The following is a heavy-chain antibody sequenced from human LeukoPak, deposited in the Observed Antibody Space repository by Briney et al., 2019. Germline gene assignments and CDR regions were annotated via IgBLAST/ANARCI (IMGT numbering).Heavy chain of an antibody. J-gene: IGHJ6*03. V-gene: IGHV4-39*07. Sequence: SETLSLTCTVSGGSISTSSYYWGWARQPPGKGLEWIGNTFYSGSTYYSPSLKSRVTISLDTSRNQFSLKLSSVTAADTAVYYCARTTEAHSWRTRYYDYYMDVWGKGTTVTISS. D-gene: IGHD6-13*01. CDR3: ARTTEAHSWRTRYYDYYMDV. CDR2: TFYSGST. CDR1: GGSISTSSYY.